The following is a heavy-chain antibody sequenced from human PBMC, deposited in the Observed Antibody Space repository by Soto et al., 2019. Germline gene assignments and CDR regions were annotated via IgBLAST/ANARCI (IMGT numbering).Heavy chain of an antibody. Sequence: GASVKVSCKDSGYTFTSYAMHWVRQAPGQRLEWMGWINAGNGNTKYSQKFQGRVTITRDTSASTAYMELSSLRSEDTAVYYCARDSLRRYYLHWRRDWFDPWGQGTLVTVSS. D-gene: IGHD1-26*01. J-gene: IGHJ5*02. CDR1: GYTFTSYA. CDR2: INAGNGNT. V-gene: IGHV1-3*01. CDR3: ARDSLRRYYLHWRRDWFDP.